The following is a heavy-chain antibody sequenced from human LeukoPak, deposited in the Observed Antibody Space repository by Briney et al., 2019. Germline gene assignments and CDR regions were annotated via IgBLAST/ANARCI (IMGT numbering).Heavy chain of an antibody. Sequence: SETLSLTCTVSGGSVSSNSYYWSWVRQPPGKGLEWIGFIDYTGSANYNPSLRSRVNISVDTSKNQFSVRVMSVTAADTAVYYCARIPVAKTFDYWGQGTLVTVSS. V-gene: IGHV4-61*01. D-gene: IGHD6-19*01. CDR1: GGSVSSNSYY. CDR2: IDYTGSA. J-gene: IGHJ4*02. CDR3: ARIPVAKTFDY.